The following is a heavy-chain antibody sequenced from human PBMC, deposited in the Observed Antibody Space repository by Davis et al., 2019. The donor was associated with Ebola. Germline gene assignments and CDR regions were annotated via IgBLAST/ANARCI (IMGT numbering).Heavy chain of an antibody. CDR3: ARVSGFCTVASCYADFYYGMDV. CDR1: GFTFSSYS. Sequence: GESLKISCAASGFTFSSYSINWVRQAPGRGLEWVSSISSDSRYIYYADSVKGRFTISRDNAKNSLYLQMNSLRAEDTAVYYCARVSGFCTVASCYADFYYGMDVWGQGTTVTVSS. J-gene: IGHJ6*02. V-gene: IGHV3-21*01. D-gene: IGHD2-2*01. CDR2: ISSDSRYI.